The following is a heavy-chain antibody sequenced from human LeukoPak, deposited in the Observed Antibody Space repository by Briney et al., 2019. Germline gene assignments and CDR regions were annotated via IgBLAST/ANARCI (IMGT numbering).Heavy chain of an antibody. Sequence: GGSLRLSCAASGFTFSSYAMSWVRQAPGKGLEWVSAISGSGGSTYYADSVKGRFTISKDNSKNTLYLPMNSLRAEDTAVYYCAKGEYCSTTSCFTLYYWGQGTLVTVSS. V-gene: IGHV3-23*01. CDR3: AKGEYCSTTSCFTLYY. J-gene: IGHJ4*02. CDR2: ISGSGGST. CDR1: GFTFSSYA. D-gene: IGHD2-2*02.